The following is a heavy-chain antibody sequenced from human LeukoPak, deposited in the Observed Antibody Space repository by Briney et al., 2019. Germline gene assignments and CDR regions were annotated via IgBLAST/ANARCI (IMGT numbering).Heavy chain of an antibody. D-gene: IGHD6-13*01. CDR1: GGSIRSSNW. CDR2: IYHSGST. Sequence: SETLSLTCAVSGGSIRSSNWWSWVRQPPGKGLEWIGEIYHSGSTNYNSSLKSRVTISEDTSKNQFSLKLSSVTAADTAVYYCASRIAAERGWFDPWGQGTLVTVSS. J-gene: IGHJ5*02. CDR3: ASRIAAERGWFDP. V-gene: IGHV4-4*02.